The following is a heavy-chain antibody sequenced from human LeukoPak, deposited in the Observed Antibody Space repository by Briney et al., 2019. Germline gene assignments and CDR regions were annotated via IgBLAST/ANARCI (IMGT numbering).Heavy chain of an antibody. J-gene: IGHJ4*02. Sequence: GASVKVSCMASGYTFTGYYMHWVRQAPGQGLEWMGWINPNSGGTNYAQKFQGRVTMTRDTSISTAYMELSRLRSDDTAVYYCARDRDGSGWWLPFDYWGQGTLVTVSS. D-gene: IGHD5-12*01. CDR3: ARDRDGSGWWLPFDY. CDR1: GYTFTGYY. CDR2: INPNSGGT. V-gene: IGHV1-2*02.